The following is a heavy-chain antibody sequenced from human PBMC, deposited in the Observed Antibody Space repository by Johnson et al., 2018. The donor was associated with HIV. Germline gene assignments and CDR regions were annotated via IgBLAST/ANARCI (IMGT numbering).Heavy chain of an antibody. J-gene: IGHJ3*02. Sequence: QVQLVESGGGVVQPGRSLRLSCAASGLTFSNYAMHWVRQAPGKGLEWVSVISLDGSNKYYADSVKGRFTISRDTSKNTLYLQMNSLRAQDTAVYYCARDHRIAAAVTAFDIWGQGTMVTVSS. D-gene: IGHD6-13*01. V-gene: IGHV3-30*04. CDR2: ISLDGSNK. CDR3: ARDHRIAAAVTAFDI. CDR1: GLTFSNYA.